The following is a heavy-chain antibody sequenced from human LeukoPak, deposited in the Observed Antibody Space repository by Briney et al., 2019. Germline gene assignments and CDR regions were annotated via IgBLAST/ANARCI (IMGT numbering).Heavy chain of an antibody. J-gene: IGHJ4*02. CDR2: INHRGGA. CDR3: ARDPTTVENVPYYFDD. V-gene: IGHV4-34*01. Sequence: SETLSLTCAVSGGSFIGYHWNWIRQSPGKGLERIAEINHRGGANYNPSLKSRVTISVDTSKNQFSLKLRSVTAADTAVYYCARDPTTVENVPYYFDDWGQGTLVTVSS. D-gene: IGHD4-23*01. CDR1: GGSFIGYH.